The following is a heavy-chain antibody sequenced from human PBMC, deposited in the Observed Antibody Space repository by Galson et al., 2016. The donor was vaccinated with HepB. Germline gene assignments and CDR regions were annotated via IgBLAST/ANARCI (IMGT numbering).Heavy chain of an antibody. J-gene: IGHJ4*02. CDR2: INPSSGDT. CDR1: GYTFTGYY. Sequence: SVKVSCKASGYTFTGYYIHWVRQAPGQGPEWMGWINPSSGDTNYPQRFRGRVTMTRDTSSSTTYMELSRLRSDDTAVYYCARDFLGGSWNLFDYWGQGALVTVSS. CDR3: ARDFLGGSWNLFDY. D-gene: IGHD2-15*01. V-gene: IGHV1-2*02.